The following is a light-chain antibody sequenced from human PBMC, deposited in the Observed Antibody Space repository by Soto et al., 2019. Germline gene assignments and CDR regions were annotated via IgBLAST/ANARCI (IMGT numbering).Light chain of an antibody. CDR1: SSDVGGYNY. V-gene: IGLV2-14*01. CDR2: DIS. Sequence: QPASVSGSPGQSITISCTGTSSDVGGYNYVSWYQQHPGKAPKLMIYDISNRPSGVSNRFSGSKSGNTASLTISGLQAEDEADYYCSSYTSSSTRVFGGGTKLTVL. J-gene: IGLJ2*01. CDR3: SSYTSSSTRV.